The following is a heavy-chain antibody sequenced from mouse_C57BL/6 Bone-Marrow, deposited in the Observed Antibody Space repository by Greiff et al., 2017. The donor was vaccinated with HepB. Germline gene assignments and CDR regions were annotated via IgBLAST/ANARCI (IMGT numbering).Heavy chain of an antibody. CDR1: GFTFRDFY. D-gene: IGHD1-1*01. Sequence: EVMLVESGGGLVQSGRSLRLSCATSGFTFRDFYMEWVRQAPGKGLEWIAASRNKANDYTTEYSASVKGRFIVSRDTSQSILYLQMNALRAEDTAIYYCARDAGIYYYGSSYLAYWGQGTLVTVSA. CDR2: SRNKANDYTT. CDR3: ARDAGIYYYGSSYLAY. V-gene: IGHV7-1*01. J-gene: IGHJ3*01.